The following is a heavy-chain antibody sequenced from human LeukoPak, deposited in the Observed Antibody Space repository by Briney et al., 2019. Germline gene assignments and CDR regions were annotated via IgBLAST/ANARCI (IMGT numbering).Heavy chain of an antibody. CDR1: GYTFTSYY. CDR3: ASMYSGYDLDRDAFDI. Sequence: ASVKVSCKASGYTFTSYYMHWVRQAPGQGLEWMGIINPSGGSTSYAQKFQGRVTMTRDMSTSTVYMELSSLRSEDTAVYYCASMYSGYDLDRDAFDIWGQGTMVTVSS. CDR2: INPSGGST. D-gene: IGHD5-12*01. V-gene: IGHV1-46*01. J-gene: IGHJ3*02.